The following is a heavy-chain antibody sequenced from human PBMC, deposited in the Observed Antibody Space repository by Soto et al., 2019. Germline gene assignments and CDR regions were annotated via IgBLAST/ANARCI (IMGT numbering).Heavy chain of an antibody. D-gene: IGHD6-13*01. CDR3: ARVSGSSSWYSRRNDYYGMDV. CDR2: ILYDGSNK. J-gene: IGHJ6*02. CDR1: GFTFSSYA. Sequence: GGSLRLSCAASGFTFSSYAMHWVRQAPGKGLEWVAVILYDGSNKYYADSVKGRFTISRDNSKNTLYLQMNSLRAEDTAVYYCARVSGSSSWYSRRNDYYGMDVWGQGTTVTVSS. V-gene: IGHV3-30-3*01.